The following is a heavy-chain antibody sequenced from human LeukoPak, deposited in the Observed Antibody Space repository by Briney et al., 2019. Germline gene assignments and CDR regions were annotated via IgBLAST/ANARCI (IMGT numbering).Heavy chain of an antibody. CDR1: RYTFTRYY. J-gene: IGHJ4*02. D-gene: IGHD5-12*01. Sequence: GASVKVSYKASRYTFTRYYMHWVRQAPGQGLEGMGWINPNSGGTNYAQKFQGRVTMTSDTSISTVYMELSRLRSDDTAVYYCARDGGYEFLDYWGQGTLVTVSS. CDR3: ARDGGYEFLDY. CDR2: INPNSGGT. V-gene: IGHV1-2*02.